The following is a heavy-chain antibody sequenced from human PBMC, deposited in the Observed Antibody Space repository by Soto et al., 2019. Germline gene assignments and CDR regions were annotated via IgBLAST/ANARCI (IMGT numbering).Heavy chain of an antibody. D-gene: IGHD6-19*01. Sequence: QAGGSLRLSCAASGFTFSSYGMHWVRQAPGKGLEWVAVISYDGSNKYYADSVKGRFTTSRDNSKNTLYLQMNSLRAEDTAVYYCAKDWSSGLGAFDIWGQGTMVTVS. J-gene: IGHJ3*02. CDR3: AKDWSSGLGAFDI. CDR1: GFTFSSYG. CDR2: ISYDGSNK. V-gene: IGHV3-30*18.